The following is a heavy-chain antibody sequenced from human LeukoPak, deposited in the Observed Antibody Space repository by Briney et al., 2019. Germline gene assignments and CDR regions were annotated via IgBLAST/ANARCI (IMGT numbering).Heavy chain of an antibody. CDR3: ARRRIDRMYNWFDP. CDR2: IYNSGST. D-gene: IGHD2-15*01. CDR1: GASISSQY. J-gene: IGHJ5*02. V-gene: IGHV4-59*11. Sequence: SETLSLTCSVSGASISSQYWTWIRQPPGKGLEWIGYIYNSGSTNYNPSLKSRVTMSIDTSKNQFSLRLTSVTAADTAVYYRARRRIDRMYNWFDPWGQGTLVIVSS.